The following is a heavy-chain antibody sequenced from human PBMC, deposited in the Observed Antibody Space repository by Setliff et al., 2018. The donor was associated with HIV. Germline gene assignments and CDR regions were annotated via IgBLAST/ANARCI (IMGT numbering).Heavy chain of an antibody. Sequence: SETLSLTCTVSGGSISSGGYYWSWIRQHPGKGLEWIGYIYYSGSTYYNPSLKSRVTMSVDTSKNQFSLKLSSVTAADTAVYYCARARGLLPYYYLDVWGQGTMVTVSS. J-gene: IGHJ6*03. CDR1: GGSISSGGYY. V-gene: IGHV4-31*03. D-gene: IGHD3-10*01. CDR2: IYYSGST. CDR3: ARARGLLPYYYLDV.